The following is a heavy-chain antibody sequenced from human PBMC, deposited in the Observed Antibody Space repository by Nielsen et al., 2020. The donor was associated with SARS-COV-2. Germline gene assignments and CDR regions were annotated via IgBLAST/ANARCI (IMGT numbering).Heavy chain of an antibody. J-gene: IGHJ4*02. CDR3: AKLPDSSSWYVWDFAGGSYFDY. CDR2: ISSDGNYF. Sequence: VRQAPGKGLEWVSSISSDGNYFSYADSVKGRFTISRDNAKNSLFLQMHSLRAEDTAVYYCAKLPDSSSWYVWDFAGGSYFDYWGQGTLVTVSS. V-gene: IGHV3-21*01. D-gene: IGHD6-13*01.